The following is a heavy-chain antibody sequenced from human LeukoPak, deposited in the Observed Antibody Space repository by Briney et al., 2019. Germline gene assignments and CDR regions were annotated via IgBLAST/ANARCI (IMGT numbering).Heavy chain of an antibody. J-gene: IGHJ3*02. CDR1: GYSISSGYY. Sequence: PSETLSLTCAVSGYSISSGYYWGWIRQPPGKGLEWIGSIYHSGSTYYNSPLKSRVTISVDTSKNQFSLRLSSVTAADTAVYYCARGYAFDIWGQGTMVTVSP. CDR2: IYHSGST. CDR3: ARGYAFDI. V-gene: IGHV4-38-2*01.